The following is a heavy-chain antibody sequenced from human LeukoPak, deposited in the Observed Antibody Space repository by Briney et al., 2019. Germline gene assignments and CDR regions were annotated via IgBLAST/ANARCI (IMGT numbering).Heavy chain of an antibody. Sequence: GGSLRLSCAASGFTFSSNYMSWVRQAPGKGLEWVAVLSYDGSNEYYADSVKGRFTISRDNSKNTVYLQMNSVRAEDTAVYYCARAGNTVTTKTFDYWGQGTLVTVSS. CDR1: GFTFSSNY. J-gene: IGHJ4*02. CDR3: ARAGNTVTTKTFDY. CDR2: LSYDGSNE. V-gene: IGHV3-30*03. D-gene: IGHD4-17*01.